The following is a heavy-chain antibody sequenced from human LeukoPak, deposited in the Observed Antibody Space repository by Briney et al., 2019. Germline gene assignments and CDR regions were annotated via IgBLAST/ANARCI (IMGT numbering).Heavy chain of an antibody. CDR2: ITSSGNII. Sequence: GGSLRLSCAVSGFTFSDYYMSWIRQAPGKGLEWISYITSSGNIIYYADSVKGRFTISRDNAKNSLYLQMNSLRAEDTAVYYCAREGRRGVIVAVTYFDNWGQGTLVTVSS. V-gene: IGHV3-11*04. J-gene: IGHJ4*02. CDR3: AREGRRGVIVAVTYFDN. D-gene: IGHD3-22*01. CDR1: GFTFSDYY.